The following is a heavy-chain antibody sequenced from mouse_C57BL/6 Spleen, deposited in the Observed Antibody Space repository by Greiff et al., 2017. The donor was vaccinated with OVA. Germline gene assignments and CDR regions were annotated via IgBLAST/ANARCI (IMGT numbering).Heavy chain of an antibody. CDR2: IWWDDAK. D-gene: IGHD1-1*01. V-gene: IGHV8-8*01. Sequence: QVTLKVCGPGILQPSQTLSLTCSFSGFSLSTFGMGVGWIRQPSGKGLEWLAHIWWDDAKYYNPALKSRLTISKDTSKNQVFLKIANVDTAATATYYCARIEAITTAPYAMDYWGQGTSVTVSS. CDR3: ARIEAITTAPYAMDY. J-gene: IGHJ4*01. CDR1: GFSLSTFGMG.